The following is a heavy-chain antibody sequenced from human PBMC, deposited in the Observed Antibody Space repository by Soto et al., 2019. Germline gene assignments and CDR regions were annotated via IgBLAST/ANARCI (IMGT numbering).Heavy chain of an antibody. D-gene: IGHD1-1*01. CDR2: IYHSGST. CDR1: AGSISSSNW. CDR3: ARDGTDGYNWVDP. V-gene: IGHV4-4*02. Sequence: QVQLQESGPGLVKPSGILSLPCAVSAGSISSSNWWSWVRQPPGKGLEWIGEIYHSGSTNYNPSLKSRVTISVDKSKNQFSLKLSSVTAADTGVYYCARDGTDGYNWVDPWGQGTLVTVS. J-gene: IGHJ5*02.